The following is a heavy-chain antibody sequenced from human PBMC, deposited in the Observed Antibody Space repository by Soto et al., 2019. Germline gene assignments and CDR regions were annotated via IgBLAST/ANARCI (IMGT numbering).Heavy chain of an antibody. Sequence: PSETLSLTCTVSGGSISSGGYYWSWIRQHPGKGLEWIGYIYYSGSTYYNPSLKSRVTISVDTSKNQFSLKLSSVTAADTAVYYCARDPRDWNTGDNWLDPWGQGTLVTVSS. CDR3: ARDPRDWNTGDNWLDP. CDR2: IYYSGST. J-gene: IGHJ5*02. CDR1: GGSISSGGYY. V-gene: IGHV4-31*03. D-gene: IGHD1-1*01.